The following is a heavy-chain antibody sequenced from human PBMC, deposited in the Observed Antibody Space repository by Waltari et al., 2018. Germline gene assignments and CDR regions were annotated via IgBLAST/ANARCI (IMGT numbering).Heavy chain of an antibody. CDR1: GGSISSSSYY. J-gene: IGHJ4*02. CDR2: SYYWGPT. Sequence: QLQLQESGPGLVKPSETLSLTCTVSGGSISSSSYYWGWIRQPPGTGLEWIGSSYYWGPTYYDPSLKSRFTIAVDTSKNQFSLKLSSGTAADTAVYYCARGRSSSCSDYWGQGTLVTVSS. D-gene: IGHD6-13*01. CDR3: ARGRSSSCSDY. V-gene: IGHV4-39*07.